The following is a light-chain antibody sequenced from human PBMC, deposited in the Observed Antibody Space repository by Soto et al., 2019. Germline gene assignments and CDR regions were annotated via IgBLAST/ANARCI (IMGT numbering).Light chain of an antibody. CDR2: DAS. Sequence: FVLTQSRGNRSLFPGERATLSCRASQTVRNNYLAWYQQKPGQAPRLLIYDASSRATGIPDRFSGGGSGTDFTLTISRLEPEDFAVYYCQKFSSYPLNFGGGTKVAIK. CDR3: QKFSSYPLN. V-gene: IGKV3-20*01. CDR1: QTVRNNY. J-gene: IGKJ4*01.